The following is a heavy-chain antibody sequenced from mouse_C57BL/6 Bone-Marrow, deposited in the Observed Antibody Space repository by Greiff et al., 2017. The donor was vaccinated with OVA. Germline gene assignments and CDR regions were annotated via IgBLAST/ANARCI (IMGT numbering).Heavy chain of an antibody. D-gene: IGHD1-1*01. Sequence: VQLQQSGPELVKPGASVKISCKASGYTFTDYYMNWVKQSHGKSLEWIGDINPNNGGTSYNQKFKGKATLTVDKSSSTAYMELRSLTSEDSAVYYCARPITTVALDYWGQGTTLTVSS. CDR3: ARPITTVALDY. CDR2: INPNNGGT. J-gene: IGHJ2*01. V-gene: IGHV1-26*01. CDR1: GYTFTDYY.